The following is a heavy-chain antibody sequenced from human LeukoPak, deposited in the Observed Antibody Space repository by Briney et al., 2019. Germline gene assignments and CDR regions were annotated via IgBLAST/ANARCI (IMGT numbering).Heavy chain of an antibody. J-gene: IGHJ4*02. CDR1: GGSISSGGYY. CDR3: ARGVVYALFDY. D-gene: IGHD2-8*02. V-gene: IGHV4-31*03. Sequence: PSETLSLTCTVSGGSISSGGYYWSWIRQHPGKCLEWIGYIYYSGSPYYNPSLKSRVPIPVDTSKNQFSLKLSSVTAADTAVYYCARGVVYALFDYWGQGTLVTVSS. CDR2: IYYSGSP.